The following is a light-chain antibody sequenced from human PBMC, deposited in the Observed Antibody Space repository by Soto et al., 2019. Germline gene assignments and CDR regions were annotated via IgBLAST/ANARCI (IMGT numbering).Light chain of an antibody. V-gene: IGLV1-40*01. CDR3: QSYDSALSVYVV. J-gene: IGLJ2*01. CDR2: GDT. CDR1: SSNIGAGYD. Sequence: QSGLTQPPAVSGAPGQRVTISCTGSSSNIGAGYDVHWYQQLPGTAPKLLIYGDTNRPSGVPDRFSGSKSGTSASLAITGLQAEDEADYYCQSYDSALSVYVVFGGGTQLTVL.